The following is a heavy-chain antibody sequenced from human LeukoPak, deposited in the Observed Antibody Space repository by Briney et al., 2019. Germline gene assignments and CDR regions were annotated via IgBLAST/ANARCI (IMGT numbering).Heavy chain of an antibody. Sequence: SETLSLTCTVSGGSISSSSYYWGWIRQPPGKGLKWIGSIYYSGSTYYNPSLKSRVTISVDTSKNQFSLKLSSVTAADTAVYYCARRREHYDILTGYDYWGQGTLVTVSS. CDR2: IYYSGST. D-gene: IGHD3-9*01. CDR1: GGSISSSSYY. V-gene: IGHV4-39*01. CDR3: ARRREHYDILTGYDY. J-gene: IGHJ4*02.